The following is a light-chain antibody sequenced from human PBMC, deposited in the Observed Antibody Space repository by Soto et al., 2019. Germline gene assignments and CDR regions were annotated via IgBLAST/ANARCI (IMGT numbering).Light chain of an antibody. CDR3: QESYSTPRT. J-gene: IGKJ1*01. CDR1: QSMSSY. CDR2: AAS. Sequence: DIQMTQSPSSLSASVGDRVTITCRASQSMSSYLNWYQQKPGKAPKLLIYAASSLQSGVPSRFSGSGSGTDFTLTISSLQPEDFVTYYCQESYSTPRTFGQGTKVEIK. V-gene: IGKV1-39*01.